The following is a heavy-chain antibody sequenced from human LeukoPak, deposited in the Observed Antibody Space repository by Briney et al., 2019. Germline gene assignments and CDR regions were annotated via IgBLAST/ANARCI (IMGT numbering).Heavy chain of an antibody. V-gene: IGHV4-34*01. CDR2: INHSGIT. J-gene: IGHJ5*02. CDR3: ARVGTTVIIASDP. Sequence: SETLSLTCAVYGGSFSGYYWNWIRQSPGKGLEWIGEINHSGITNYNPSLKSRVTISVDTSKKQFSLKLNSVTAADTAVYYCARVGTTVIIASDPWGQGTQVIVSS. CDR1: GGSFSGYY. D-gene: IGHD4-23*01.